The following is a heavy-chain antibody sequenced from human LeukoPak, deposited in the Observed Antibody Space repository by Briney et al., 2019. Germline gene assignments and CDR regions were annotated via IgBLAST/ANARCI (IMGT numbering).Heavy chain of an antibody. CDR3: ARVGRVLRYFDWLLDY. D-gene: IGHD3-9*01. CDR1: GGTFISYA. V-gene: IGHV1-69*13. CDR2: IIPIFGTA. Sequence: ASVKVSCKASGGTFISYAISWVRQAPGQGLEWMGGIIPIFGTANYAQKFQGRVTITADESTSTAYMELSSLRSEDTAVYYCARVGRVLRYFDWLLDYWGQGTLVTVSS. J-gene: IGHJ4*02.